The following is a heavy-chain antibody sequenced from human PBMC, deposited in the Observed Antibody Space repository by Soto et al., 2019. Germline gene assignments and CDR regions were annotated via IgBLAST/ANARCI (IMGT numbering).Heavy chain of an antibody. V-gene: IGHV5-51*01. D-gene: IGHD3-10*01. CDR1: GYSFTSYW. Sequence: PGESLKISCKGSGYSFTSYWIGWVRQMPGKGLEWMGIIYPGDSDTRYSPSFQGQVTISADKSISTAYLQWSSLKASDTAMYYCARLGAYGSGSYHNGRYYYYMDVWGKGTKVTVAS. CDR2: IYPGDSDT. J-gene: IGHJ6*03. CDR3: ARLGAYGSGSYHNGRYYYYMDV.